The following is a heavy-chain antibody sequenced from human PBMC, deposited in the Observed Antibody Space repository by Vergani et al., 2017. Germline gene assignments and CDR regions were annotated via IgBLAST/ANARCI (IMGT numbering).Heavy chain of an antibody. D-gene: IGHD6-13*01. Sequence: QVQLQESGPGLVKPSETLSLTCTVSGCSISSYYWIWIRQPPGKGLEWIGYIYYSGSTNYNPPLKSRVTISVDTSQNQFSLKLSSVTAADTAVYYCARKGAGYSGSCYRGGFDPWGQGTLVTVSS. J-gene: IGHJ5*02. CDR3: ARKGAGYSGSCYRGGFDP. V-gene: IGHV4-59*01. CDR2: IYYSGST. CDR1: GCSISSYY.